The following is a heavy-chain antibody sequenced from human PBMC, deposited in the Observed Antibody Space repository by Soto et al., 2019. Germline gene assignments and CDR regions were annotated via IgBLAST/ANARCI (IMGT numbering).Heavy chain of an antibody. CDR2: VSTYNGNT. CDR3: ARERGLTASTLFGY. D-gene: IGHD3-10*02. V-gene: IGHV1-18*01. CDR1: GYTFNSYG. J-gene: IGHJ4*02. Sequence: QVQLVQSGAEVKKPGASVKVSCKASGYTFNSYGINWVRQAPGQALEWLGRVSTYNGNTNYAQKVQGRVTMTTDTSTSTVYRELRNLTSDDTAVYFCARERGLTASTLFGYWGQGTLVTVSS.